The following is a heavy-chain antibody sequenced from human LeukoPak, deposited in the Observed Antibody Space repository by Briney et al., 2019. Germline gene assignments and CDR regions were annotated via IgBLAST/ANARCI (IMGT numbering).Heavy chain of an antibody. Sequence: PGGSLRLSCSASGFTFSIHCMSWVRQAPGKGLEWMANIKQDGSETYYVDSVKGRFTISRDNARNSLYLQMNNLRVEDTAVYYCARQSHRAEQYYFDYWGQGTLVTVSS. D-gene: IGHD1-26*01. CDR2: IKQDGSET. CDR3: ARQSHRAEQYYFDY. J-gene: IGHJ4*02. V-gene: IGHV3-7*01. CDR1: GFTFSIHC.